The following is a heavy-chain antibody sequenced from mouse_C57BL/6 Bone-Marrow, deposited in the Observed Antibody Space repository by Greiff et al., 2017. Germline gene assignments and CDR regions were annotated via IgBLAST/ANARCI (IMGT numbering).Heavy chain of an antibody. CDR1: GYAFSSYW. V-gene: IGHV1-80*01. J-gene: IGHJ4*01. CDR3: ARERTSYYSMDY. CDR2: IYPGDGDT. Sequence: VQLQQPGAELVKPGASVKISCKASGYAFSSYWMNWVKQRPGKGLEWIGKIYPGDGDTNYNGQFKGKATLTADKSSSTAYMQLSSLTSEDSAVYFSARERTSYYSMDYWGQGTSVTVSS.